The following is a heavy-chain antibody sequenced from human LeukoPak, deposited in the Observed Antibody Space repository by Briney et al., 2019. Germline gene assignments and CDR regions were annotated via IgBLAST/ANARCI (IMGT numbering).Heavy chain of an antibody. Sequence: GESLKISCAASGFTFSSYGMHWVRQAPGKGLEWVAFIRYDGSNKYYADSVRGRFTISRDNSKNTLYLQMNSLRAEDTAVYYCARAMIVVVIPFDYWGLGTLVTVSS. D-gene: IGHD3-22*01. V-gene: IGHV3-30*02. CDR3: ARAMIVVVIPFDY. CDR1: GFTFSSYG. J-gene: IGHJ4*02. CDR2: IRYDGSNK.